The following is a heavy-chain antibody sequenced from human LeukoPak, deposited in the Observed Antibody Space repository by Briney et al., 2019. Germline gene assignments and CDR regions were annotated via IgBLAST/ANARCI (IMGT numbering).Heavy chain of an antibody. D-gene: IGHD6-13*01. J-gene: IGHJ5*02. V-gene: IGHV3-48*03. Sequence: PGGSLRLSCAASGFTFSSYEMNWVRQAPGKGLEWVSYISSSGSTIYYADSVKGRFTISRDNAKNSLYLQMNSLRAEDTAVYYCARDLSGIAAAGTGSRKWFDPWGQGTLVTVSS. CDR1: GFTFSSYE. CDR2: ISSSGSTI. CDR3: ARDLSGIAAAGTGSRKWFDP.